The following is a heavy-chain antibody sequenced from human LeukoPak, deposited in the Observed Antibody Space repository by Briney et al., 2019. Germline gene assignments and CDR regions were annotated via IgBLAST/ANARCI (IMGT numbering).Heavy chain of an antibody. D-gene: IGHD2-2*01. CDR2: IYPGDSDT. CDR1: GYSFTSYW. CDR3: ARQDCSSTSCYNAFDI. V-gene: IGHV5-51*01. J-gene: IGHJ3*02. Sequence: GESLKISCKGSGYSFTSYWNGWVRQMPGKGLEWMGIIYPGDSDTRYSPSFQGQVTISADKSISTAYLQWSSLKASDTAMYYCARQDCSSTSCYNAFDIWGQGTMVTVSS.